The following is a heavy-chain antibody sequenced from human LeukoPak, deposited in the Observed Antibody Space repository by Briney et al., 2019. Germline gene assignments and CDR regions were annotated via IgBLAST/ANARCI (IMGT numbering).Heavy chain of an antibody. CDR3: ARVTEATVGAMGAYFDY. J-gene: IGHJ4*02. Sequence: PSETLSLTCAVSGHSIRSTFYWGWIRQPPGKGLEWIGVIYHSGITFYNPSLKSRVSISVDMSKNHFSLRLSSVTAADTAVYFCARVTEATVGAMGAYFDYWGQGILVTVSS. V-gene: IGHV4-38-2*01. CDR1: GHSIRSTFY. CDR2: IYHSGIT. D-gene: IGHD1-26*01.